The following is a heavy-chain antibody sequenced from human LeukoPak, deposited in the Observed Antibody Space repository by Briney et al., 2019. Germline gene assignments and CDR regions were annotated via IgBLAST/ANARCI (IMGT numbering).Heavy chain of an antibody. Sequence: PSETLSLTCTVSGGSISSSSYYWGWIRQPPGKGLEWIGSIYYSGSTNYNPSLKSRVTISVYTSKNQFSLKLSSVTAADTAVYYCARDSYSSSWYSNFDYWGQGILVTVSS. CDR3: ARDSYSSSWYSNFDY. V-gene: IGHV4-39*07. D-gene: IGHD6-13*01. CDR2: IYYSGST. CDR1: GGSISSSSYY. J-gene: IGHJ4*02.